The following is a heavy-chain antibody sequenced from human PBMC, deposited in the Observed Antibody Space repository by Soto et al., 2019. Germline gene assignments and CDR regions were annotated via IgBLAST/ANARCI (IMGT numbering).Heavy chain of an antibody. J-gene: IGHJ4*02. CDR1: GGKFSTFA. V-gene: IGHV1-69*01. CDR2: IIPPFGEA. D-gene: IGHD1-1*01. Sequence: QVQLVQSGAEVKRPGSSVKVSCKASGGKFSTFAINCVRQAPGHGLEWMGGIIPPFGEANYARKFQGRVTLSADESTTTAFMERSKLRSDDTTVHYCARAVYSYGPTDGYVNWPTLLWGPGTRITVTS. CDR3: ARAVYSYGPTDGYVNWPTLL.